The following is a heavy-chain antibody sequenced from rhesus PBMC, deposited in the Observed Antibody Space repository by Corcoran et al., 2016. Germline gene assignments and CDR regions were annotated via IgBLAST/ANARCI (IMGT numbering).Heavy chain of an antibody. V-gene: IGHV2S1*01. J-gene: IGHJ4*01. Sequence: QVTLKESGPAQVKPTQTLTLTYTFSGFSLTTSGMGVGWIRQPPGKALEWLATIYWDDDKYTSTSLKSRLTISKDTSKNQVVLTMTNMDPVDTATYYCARVIGSSHVDYWGQGVLVTVSS. D-gene: IGHD4-29*01. CDR1: GFSLTTSGMG. CDR2: IYWDDDK. CDR3: ARVIGSSHVDY.